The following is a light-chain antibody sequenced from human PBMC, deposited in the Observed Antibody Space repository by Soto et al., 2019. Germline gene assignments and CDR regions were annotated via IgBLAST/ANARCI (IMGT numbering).Light chain of an antibody. V-gene: IGKV3-20*01. CDR1: QTLSNSF. CDR2: DTS. CDR3: QQYGTSEII. Sequence: EIALTQPPGTLSLSPGERATLSCRASQTLSNSFIAWYQHKPGQAPRLLVYDTSTRATGIPDRYSGSGSGTDFTLTISRLEPEDFAVFFCQQYGTSEIIFGQGTRLEIK. J-gene: IGKJ5*01.